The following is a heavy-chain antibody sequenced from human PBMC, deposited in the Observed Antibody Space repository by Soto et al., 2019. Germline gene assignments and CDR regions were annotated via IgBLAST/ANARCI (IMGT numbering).Heavy chain of an antibody. J-gene: IGHJ4*02. CDR3: AIGSGNSWAFDN. CDR1: GFSFSTYG. D-gene: IGHD1-7*01. CDR2: ISNDGSNK. Sequence: QVHLVESGGGVVQPGRSLRLSCAASGFSFSTYGMHWVRQAPGKGLEWVAVISNDGSNKYYADSVKGRFTISRDNSKNTLYMQMNRQRAEYTSVYYCAIGSGNSWAFDNWGQGTLVTVSS. V-gene: IGHV3-30*03.